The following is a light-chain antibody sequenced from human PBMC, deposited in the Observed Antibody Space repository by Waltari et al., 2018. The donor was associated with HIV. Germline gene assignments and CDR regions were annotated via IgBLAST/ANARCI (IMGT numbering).Light chain of an antibody. CDR2: RND. CDR1: HSHVRKNH. V-gene: IGLV1-47*01. Sequence: QSGLRQPPSPSRPPGPRVVIPCSGSHSHVRKNHLPWFQQLPGAAPRLLIYRNDRRPSGVPDRFTAAKSGSSASLVISGLRSDDEAEYFCASWDDALSSWLFGGGTKLTVL. CDR3: ASWDDALSSWL. J-gene: IGLJ6*01.